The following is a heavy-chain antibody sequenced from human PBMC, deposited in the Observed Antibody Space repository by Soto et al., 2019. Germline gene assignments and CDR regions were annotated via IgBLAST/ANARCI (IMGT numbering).Heavy chain of an antibody. CDR1: GGTFSSYA. J-gene: IGHJ3*02. CDR3: ARVPSAGYCSGGSCYGDAFDI. Sequence: SVKVSCKASGGTFSSYAISWVRQAPGQGLEWMGGIIPIFGTANYAQKFQGRVTITADESTSTAYMELSSLRSEDTAVYYCARVPSAGYCSGGSCYGDAFDIWGQGTMVTVSS. CDR2: IIPIFGTA. D-gene: IGHD2-15*01. V-gene: IGHV1-69*13.